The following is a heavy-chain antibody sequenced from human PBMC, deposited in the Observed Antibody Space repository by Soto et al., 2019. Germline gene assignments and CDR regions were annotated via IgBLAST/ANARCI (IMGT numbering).Heavy chain of an antibody. J-gene: IGHJ6*02. CDR3: ARGNHHGGNSNYYYGMDV. D-gene: IGHD2-21*02. CDR1: SGSFSNYY. V-gene: IGHV4-34*01. Sequence: PSETLSLTCAVYSGSFSNYYWSWIRQPPGKGLEWIGEINHSGSTVYSPSLKSRVTISVDTSKNQFSLKLTSVTAADTAVYYCARGNHHGGNSNYYYGMDVWGQGTTVTVSS. CDR2: INHSGST.